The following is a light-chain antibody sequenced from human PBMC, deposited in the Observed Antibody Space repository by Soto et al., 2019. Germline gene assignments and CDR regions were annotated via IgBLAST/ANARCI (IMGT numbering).Light chain of an antibody. CDR2: GAS. CDR1: LSVSVY. V-gene: IGKV3-11*01. Sequence: VVLTQSPATLSLSPWEIATLSCRTSLSVSVYLDWYQQKPGQAPRLLIYGASSRAIHTPDRFSGSGSGTDFTLTISGLEPEDFAVYYCQHFGNSLWTFGQGTKVDIK. CDR3: QHFGNSLWT. J-gene: IGKJ1*01.